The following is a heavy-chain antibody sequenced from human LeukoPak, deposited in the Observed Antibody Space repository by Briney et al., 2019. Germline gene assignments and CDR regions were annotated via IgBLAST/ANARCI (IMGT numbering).Heavy chain of an antibody. CDR1: GYTFTSHG. D-gene: IGHD2-15*01. Sequence: ASVKVSCKASGYTFTSHGVSWVRQAPGQGLEWMGWISTNNGQTNFAHKYQGRLTMTTDTSTSTVYMELRSLRSDDTALYYCARDLGYCRGATCHRYWFDPWGQGTLVTVSS. CDR2: ISTNNGQT. J-gene: IGHJ5*02. V-gene: IGHV1-18*01. CDR3: ARDLGYCRGATCHRYWFDP.